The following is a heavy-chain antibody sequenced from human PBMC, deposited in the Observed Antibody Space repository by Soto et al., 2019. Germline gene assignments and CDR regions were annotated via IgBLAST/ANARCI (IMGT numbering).Heavy chain of an antibody. CDR3: ARGRGKGYSGYDYDY. Sequence: QVQLVESGGGVVQPGRSLRLSCAASGFTFSSYAMHWVRQAPGKGLEWVAVISYDGSNKYYADSVKGRFTISRDNSKNTLYLQMNSLRAEDTAVYYCARGRGKGYSGYDYDYRGQGTLVTVSS. J-gene: IGHJ4*02. D-gene: IGHD5-12*01. V-gene: IGHV3-30-3*01. CDR2: ISYDGSNK. CDR1: GFTFSSYA.